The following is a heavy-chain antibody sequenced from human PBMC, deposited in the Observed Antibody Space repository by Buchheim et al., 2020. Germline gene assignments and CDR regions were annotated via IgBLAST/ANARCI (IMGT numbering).Heavy chain of an antibody. CDR2: INHSGGST. CDR1: GYTFTSYY. CDR3: ARDSPVVPAAGPGAPYY. J-gene: IGHJ4*02. D-gene: IGHD2-2*01. Sequence: QVQLVQSGAEVKKPGASVKVSCKASGYTFTSYYMHWVRQAPGQGLEWMGIINHSGGSTSYAQKFQGRVTMARDTSQSRVYMELSSLRSEDTAVYYCARDSPVVPAAGPGAPYYWGQGTL. V-gene: IGHV1-46*01.